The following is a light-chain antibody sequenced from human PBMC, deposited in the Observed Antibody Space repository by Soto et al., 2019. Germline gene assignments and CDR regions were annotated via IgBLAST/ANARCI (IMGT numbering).Light chain of an antibody. J-gene: IGKJ1*01. CDR1: EPISTW. Sequence: DIQMTQSPSTLSASVGDRVTITCRASEPISTWLAWYQQKPGKAPKLLIYKASNLQSGAPSRFSGRGSGTEFPLTISSLQPDDFPTYYCQQYNHCWTFGQGTKVEIK. CDR3: QQYNHCWT. V-gene: IGKV1-5*03. CDR2: KAS.